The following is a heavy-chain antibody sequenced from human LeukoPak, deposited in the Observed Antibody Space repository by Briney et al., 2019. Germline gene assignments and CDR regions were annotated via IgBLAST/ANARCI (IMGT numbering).Heavy chain of an antibody. D-gene: IGHD3-10*02. CDR2: ISGTGGRT. Sequence: GGSLRLSCAASGFTFSSYAMNWVRQAPGKGLEWVSVISGTGGRTYYADSVKGRFTISRDNSKNTLYLQMNSLRAEDTAVYYCAELGITMIGGVWGKGTTVTISS. CDR1: GFTFSSYA. J-gene: IGHJ6*04. V-gene: IGHV3-23*01. CDR3: AELGITMIGGV.